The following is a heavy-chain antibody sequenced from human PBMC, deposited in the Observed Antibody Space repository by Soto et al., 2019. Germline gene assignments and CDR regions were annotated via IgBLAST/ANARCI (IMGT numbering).Heavy chain of an antibody. D-gene: IGHD6-25*01. J-gene: IGHJ5*02. V-gene: IGHV4-59*01. CDR3: ARDFSAVEHPLGVWFDX. Sequence: SETLSLTCTVSGGSISSCYWSWIRQPPGKGLEWIVYIYYSGSTNYNPSLKSRVTISVETSKNQFSLKLSSVTAADTAVYYCARDFSAVEHPLGVWFDXWGQGTRVTVSX. CDR2: IYYSGST. CDR1: GGSISSCY.